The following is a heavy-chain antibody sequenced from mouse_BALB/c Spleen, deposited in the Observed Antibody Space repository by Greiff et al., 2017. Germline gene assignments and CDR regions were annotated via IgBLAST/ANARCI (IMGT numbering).Heavy chain of an antibody. CDR2: ISNGGGST. CDR3: ARLWLLRRYFDV. D-gene: IGHD2-3*01. J-gene: IGHJ1*01. Sequence: EVKLVESGGGLVQPGGSLKLSCAASGFTFSSYTMSWVRQTPEKRLEWVAYISNGGGSTYYPDTVKGRFTISRDNAKNTLYLQMSSLKSEDTAMYYCARLWLLRRYFDVWGAGTTVTVSS. V-gene: IGHV5-12-2*01. CDR1: GFTFSSYT.